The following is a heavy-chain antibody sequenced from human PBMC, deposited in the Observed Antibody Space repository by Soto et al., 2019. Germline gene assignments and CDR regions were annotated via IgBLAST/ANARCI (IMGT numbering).Heavy chain of an antibody. CDR3: ARDQARGVINSPEIRDYYYHGMDV. D-gene: IGHD3-10*01. V-gene: IGHV3-11*05. Sequence: GSLRLSCAASGFTFSDYYMSWIRQAPGKGLEWVSYISSSSSYTNYADSVKGRFTISRDNAKNSLYLQMNSLRAEDTAVYYCARDQARGVINSPEIRDYYYHGMDVWGQGT. J-gene: IGHJ6*02. CDR1: GFTFSDYY. CDR2: ISSSSSYT.